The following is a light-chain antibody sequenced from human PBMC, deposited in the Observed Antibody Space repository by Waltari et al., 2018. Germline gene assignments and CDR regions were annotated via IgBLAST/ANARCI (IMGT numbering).Light chain of an antibody. CDR3: QQLNSYPLFT. CDR2: AAS. CDR1: QGISSY. Sequence: DIQLTQSPSFLSASVGDRVTITCRASQGISSYLAWYQQKPGKAPKLLIYAASTLQNGVPSRFSGSGSGTEFTLTSSSLQPEDFATYYCQQLNSYPLFTFGPGTKVDIK. V-gene: IGKV1-9*01. J-gene: IGKJ3*01.